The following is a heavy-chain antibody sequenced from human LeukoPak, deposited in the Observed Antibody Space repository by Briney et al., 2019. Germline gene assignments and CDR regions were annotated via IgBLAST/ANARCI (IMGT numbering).Heavy chain of an antibody. V-gene: IGHV1-3*01. CDR3: ARTARIAATVGDYFDY. J-gene: IGHJ4*02. Sequence: ASVKVSCKASGYTFTSHAIHWVRQAPGQRPEWMGWINAGSGDTKCSQNLEGRVTITRDTSASTAYMELSSLKSEDTAVYYCARTARIAATVGDYFDYWGQGTLVTVSP. D-gene: IGHD6-13*01. CDR1: GYTFTSHA. CDR2: INAGSGDT.